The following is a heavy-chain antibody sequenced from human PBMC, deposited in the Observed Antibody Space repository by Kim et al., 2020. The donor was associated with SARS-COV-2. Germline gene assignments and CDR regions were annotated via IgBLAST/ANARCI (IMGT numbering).Heavy chain of an antibody. CDR1: GFTFSNAW. CDR3: TTIAPPRRQGRLY. CDR2: IKSKTDGGTT. Sequence: GGSLRLSCAASGFTFSNAWMSWVRQAPGKGLEWVGRIKSKTDGGTTDYAAPVKGRFTISREDSKNTLYLQMNSLKTEDTAVYYCTTIAPPRRQGRLYWGQGTLVTVSS. D-gene: IGHD2-21*01. J-gene: IGHJ4*02. V-gene: IGHV3-15*01.